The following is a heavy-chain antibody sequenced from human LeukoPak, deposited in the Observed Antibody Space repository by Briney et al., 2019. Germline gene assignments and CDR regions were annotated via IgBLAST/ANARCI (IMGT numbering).Heavy chain of an antibody. J-gene: IGHJ4*02. V-gene: IGHV3-23*01. CDR3: AKSRGSSYYYAPFDY. CDR2: VSGSGGST. CDR1: GFTFSSYA. D-gene: IGHD3-22*01. Sequence: GGSLRLSCAASGFTFSSYAMSWVRQAPGKGLEWVSAVSGSGGSTYYADSVKGRFTISRDNSKNTLYLQMNSLRAEDTAIYYCAKSRGSSYYYAPFDYWGQGTLVTASS.